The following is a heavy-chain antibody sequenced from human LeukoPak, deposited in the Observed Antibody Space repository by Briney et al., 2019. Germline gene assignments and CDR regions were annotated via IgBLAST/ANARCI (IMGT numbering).Heavy chain of an antibody. CDR2: ISTYNGDT. CDR1: GYTFTSYG. Sequence: ASVKDSCKASGYTFTSYGISWVRQAPGQGLEWMGWISTYNGDTNYAQNLQGRVTMTTDTSTSTAYMDLRSLRSDDTAVYYCARDTGSSPGDYWGQGTLVTVSS. CDR3: ARDTGSSPGDY. D-gene: IGHD1-26*01. J-gene: IGHJ4*02. V-gene: IGHV1-18*01.